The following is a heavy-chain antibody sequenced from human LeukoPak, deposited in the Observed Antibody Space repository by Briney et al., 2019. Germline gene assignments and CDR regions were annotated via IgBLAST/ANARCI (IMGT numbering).Heavy chain of an antibody. J-gene: IGHJ4*02. D-gene: IGHD1-26*01. V-gene: IGHV3-9*01. CDR1: GFTFDDYA. CDR2: ISWNSGSI. CDR3: AKDQGPHSGSY. Sequence: GRSLRLSCAASGFTFDDYAMHWVRQAPGKGLEWVSGISWNSGSIGYADSVKGRFTISRDNAKNTLYLQMNSLRAEDTAVYYCAKDQGPHSGSYWGQGTLVTVSS.